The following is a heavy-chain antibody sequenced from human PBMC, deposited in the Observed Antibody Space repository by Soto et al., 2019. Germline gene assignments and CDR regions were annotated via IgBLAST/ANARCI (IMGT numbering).Heavy chain of an antibody. J-gene: IGHJ4*02. Sequence: VGSLRLSCGASGFSIKNYAMSWVSQAPGKGLEWVSVISGSGATIYYAGSVKGRFGISRDSLKNTVYLQMNSLRPEDTAVYYCAKDQVEYCSAASCFGAFDYWGQGTLVTVSS. D-gene: IGHD2-2*01. CDR3: AKDQVEYCSAASCFGAFDY. CDR2: ISGSGATI. V-gene: IGHV3-23*01. CDR1: GFSIKNYA.